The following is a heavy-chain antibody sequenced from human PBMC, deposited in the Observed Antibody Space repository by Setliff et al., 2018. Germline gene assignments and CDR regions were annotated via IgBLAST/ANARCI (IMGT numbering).Heavy chain of an antibody. D-gene: IGHD2-2*01. J-gene: IGHJ5*02. CDR1: GGSFSGYY. CDR2: INHSGST. V-gene: IGHV4-34*01. CDR3: ARGVYCSSTSCSPGLNWFDP. Sequence: SETLSLTCAVYGGSFSGYYWSWIHQPPGKGLEWIGEINHSGSTNYNPSLKSRVTISVDTSKNQFSLKLSSVTAADTAVYYCARGVYCSSTSCSPGLNWFDPWGQGTLVTVS.